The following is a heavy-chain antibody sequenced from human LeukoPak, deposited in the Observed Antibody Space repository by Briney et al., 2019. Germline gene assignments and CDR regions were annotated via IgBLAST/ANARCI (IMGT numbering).Heavy chain of an antibody. CDR1: GGSISSSSYY. Sequence: SETLSLTCTVSGGSISSSSYYWGWIRQPPGKGLEWIGSIYYSGSTYYNPSLKSRVTISVDTSKNQFSLKLSSVTAADTAVYYCARTITGTTSYYFNYWGQGTLVTVSS. D-gene: IGHD1-7*01. J-gene: IGHJ4*02. V-gene: IGHV4-39*01. CDR2: IYYSGST. CDR3: ARTITGTTSYYFNY.